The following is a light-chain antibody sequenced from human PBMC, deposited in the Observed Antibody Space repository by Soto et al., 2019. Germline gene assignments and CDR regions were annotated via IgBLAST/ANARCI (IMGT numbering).Light chain of an antibody. CDR2: IAS. CDR3: QQSYSFPRT. CDR1: QSITNY. J-gene: IGKJ1*01. V-gene: IGKV1-39*01. Sequence: DIQMTQSPSSLSASVGDRVTITCRASQSITNYLNWYQQKQGRAPKLLIYIASSLKSGVTSRFSGSGSGTDFTLTISSLQPEDFAIYYCQQSYSFPRTFGQGTKVEIK.